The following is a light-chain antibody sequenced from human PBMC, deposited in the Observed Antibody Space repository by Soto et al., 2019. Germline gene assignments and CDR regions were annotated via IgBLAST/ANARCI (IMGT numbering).Light chain of an antibody. CDR1: QNIGTW. V-gene: IGKV1-5*01. CDR3: QQCGDSWS. J-gene: IGKJ1*01. CDR2: DAS. Sequence: DLRMTQSPSTLSASVGDRVTITCRASQNIGTWLAWYQQKPGKAPDLLIYDASTLESGVPSRFSGSGSGTEFTLTISSLQPGDLATYYCQQCGDSWSFGQGTKVEIK.